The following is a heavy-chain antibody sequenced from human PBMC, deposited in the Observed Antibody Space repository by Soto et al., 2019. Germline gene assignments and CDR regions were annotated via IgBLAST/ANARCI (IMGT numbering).Heavy chain of an antibody. CDR2: MQPSTGRT. D-gene: IGHD1-26*01. Sequence: ASVKVSCKASGYSFTSLDINGVGQTAGQGLEGMGWMQPSTGRTGYAQKFQGRVTMTRETSINTAYMELTTLTSDDTAFYYCARGVSAGVDYGGQGPLV. J-gene: IGHJ4*02. CDR1: GYSFTSLD. V-gene: IGHV1-8*01. CDR3: ARGVSAGVDY.